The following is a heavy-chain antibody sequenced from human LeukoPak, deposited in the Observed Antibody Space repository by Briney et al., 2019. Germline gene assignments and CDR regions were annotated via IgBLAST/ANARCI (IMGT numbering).Heavy chain of an antibody. CDR2: IYYSGNT. J-gene: IGHJ6*03. CDR3: ARVPTRGGCSGGSCYCYYYYYMDV. D-gene: IGHD2-15*01. Sequence: SETLSLTCTVSGGSISSSTYYWGWIRQPPGKGLEWIGNIYYSGNTYYNPSLKSRVTISVDTSKNQFSLKLSSVTAADTAVYYCARVPTRGGCSGGSCYCYYYYYMDVWGKGTTVTVSS. CDR1: GGSISSSTYY. V-gene: IGHV4-39*07.